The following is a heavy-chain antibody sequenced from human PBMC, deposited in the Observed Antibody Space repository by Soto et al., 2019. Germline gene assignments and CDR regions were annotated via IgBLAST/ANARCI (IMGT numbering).Heavy chain of an antibody. CDR2: ITGSGGST. D-gene: IGHD3-22*01. Sequence: EVQLLESGGGLVQPGGSLRLSCAASGFTFSNYVMNWVRQAPGKGLEWVSAITGSGGSTYYADSVKGRFTMSRDDPKNTLYLQMNRLRDEDTAVYYCSKIRDYYDSSGYPPYFFDYWGQGTLVTVSS. J-gene: IGHJ4*02. CDR1: GFTFSNYV. V-gene: IGHV3-23*01. CDR3: SKIRDYYDSSGYPPYFFDY.